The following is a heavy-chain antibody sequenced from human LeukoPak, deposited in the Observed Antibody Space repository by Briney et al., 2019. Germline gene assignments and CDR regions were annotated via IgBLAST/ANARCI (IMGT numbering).Heavy chain of an antibody. CDR2: ISGSGGST. CDR3: AGGGYTYGLY. J-gene: IGHJ4*02. D-gene: IGHD5-18*01. Sequence: PGGSLRLSCAASEFTFSNYAMNWVRQTPGRGLEWVSGISGSGGSTYYADSVKGRFTISRDNSKNTLYLQMNSLRAEDTAVYYCAGGGYTYGLYWGQGDLVTVSS. CDR1: EFTFSNYA. V-gene: IGHV3-23*01.